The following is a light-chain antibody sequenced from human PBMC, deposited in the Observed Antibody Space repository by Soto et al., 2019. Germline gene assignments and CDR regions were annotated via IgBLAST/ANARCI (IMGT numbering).Light chain of an antibody. V-gene: IGKV3-20*01. CDR3: QQYGSSPTT. J-gene: IGKJ1*01. CDR1: QSVSSSY. Sequence: EIVMTQSPATLSVSPGERVTLSCRASQSVSSSYLAWYQQKPGQAPRLLIYGASGRATGIPDRFSGSGSGTDFTLTISRLEPEDFAVYYCQQYGSSPTTFGHGTKVDI. CDR2: GAS.